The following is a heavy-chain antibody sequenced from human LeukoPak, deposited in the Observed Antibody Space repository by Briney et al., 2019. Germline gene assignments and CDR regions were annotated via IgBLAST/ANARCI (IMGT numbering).Heavy chain of an antibody. CDR2: ISYDGSNK. J-gene: IGHJ4*02. V-gene: IGHV3-30*03. CDR1: GFTFSSYG. Sequence: GGSLRLSCAASGFTFSSYGMHWVRQAPGKGLEWVAVISYDGSNKDYGDSVKGRFTISRDNTKTSLYLQMNSLRAEDTAVYYCASHWAQQLVSDYWGQGTLVTVSS. D-gene: IGHD6-13*01. CDR3: ASHWAQQLVSDY.